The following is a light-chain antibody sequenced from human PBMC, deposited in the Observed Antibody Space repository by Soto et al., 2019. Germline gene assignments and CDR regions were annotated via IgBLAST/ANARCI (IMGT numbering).Light chain of an antibody. Sequence: QSALTQPASVSGSPGQSVTISCTGTSSDVGGYDYVSWYQHHPGKAPKLVIYDVTYRPSGVSDRFSGSKSANTASLTISGLQAEDEADYCCSSYTSSSTYVFGTGTKVTVL. V-gene: IGLV2-14*01. CDR2: DVT. CDR3: SSYTSSSTYV. J-gene: IGLJ1*01. CDR1: SSDVGGYDY.